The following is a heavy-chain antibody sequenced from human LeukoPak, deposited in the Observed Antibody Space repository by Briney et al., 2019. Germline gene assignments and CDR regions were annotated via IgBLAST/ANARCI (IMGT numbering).Heavy chain of an antibody. CDR3: AREGPGYCSGGSCYSFQWFDP. D-gene: IGHD2-15*01. J-gene: IGHJ5*02. CDR2: ISAYNGNT. Sequence: GASVKGSCKASGYTFTSYGISWVRQAPGQGLEWMGWISAYNGNTNYAQKLQGRVTMTTDTSTSTAYMELRSLRSDDSAVYYCAREGPGYCSGGSCYSFQWFDPWGQGTLVTVSS. V-gene: IGHV1-18*01. CDR1: GYTFTSYG.